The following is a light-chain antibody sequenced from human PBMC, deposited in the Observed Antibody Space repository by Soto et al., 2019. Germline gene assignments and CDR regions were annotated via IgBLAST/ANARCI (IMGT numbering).Light chain of an antibody. CDR2: GTF. V-gene: IGKV3-20*01. CDR3: QQYGSSPYT. Sequence: EIVLTQSPGTLSLSPGERATLSRRASESISSNYLAWYQQKPGQAPRLLIYGTFNRATGIPDRFSGSGSGTDFTLTISRLEPEDFAVYFCQQYGSSPYTFGQGTKLEI. CDR1: ESISSNY. J-gene: IGKJ2*01.